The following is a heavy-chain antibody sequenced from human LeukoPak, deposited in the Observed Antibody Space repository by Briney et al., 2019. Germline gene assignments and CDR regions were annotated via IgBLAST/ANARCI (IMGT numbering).Heavy chain of an antibody. Sequence: SSETLSLTCTVSGGSISSSSSYWGWVRQPPGKGLEWIGNIYYSGSTYYNPSLKSRVTISVDTSKNQFSLKLSSVIAADTAVYYCARHKGYTYGYGDYWGQGTLVTVSS. D-gene: IGHD5-18*01. V-gene: IGHV4-39*01. J-gene: IGHJ4*02. CDR1: GGSISSSSSY. CDR3: ARHKGYTYGYGDY. CDR2: IYYSGST.